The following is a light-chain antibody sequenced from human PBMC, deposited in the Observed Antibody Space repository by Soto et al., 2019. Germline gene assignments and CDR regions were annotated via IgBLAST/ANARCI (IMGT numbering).Light chain of an antibody. V-gene: IGKV1-6*01. Sequence: AIQMTQSPSSLSASVGATVTINCRASQGIRNDLGWYQQKPGKAPKIMIYAASSLQSGVPSRFSGSGSGTDFTLTISSLQPEDVATYYCLQDYNYPRTLGQGTKVDI. CDR1: QGIRND. CDR2: AAS. CDR3: LQDYNYPRT. J-gene: IGKJ1*01.